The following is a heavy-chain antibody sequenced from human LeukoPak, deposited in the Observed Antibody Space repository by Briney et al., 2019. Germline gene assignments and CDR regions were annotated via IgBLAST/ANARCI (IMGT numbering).Heavy chain of an antibody. Sequence: VGSLRVSCAASGVTFSSYAMSRVRQAPGKGLEWFSAISVSGGSTYYADSVRGRFTISTENSKNTLYLQMNRLRDEKTALYSCAKGGQGEVGVPAFFNWGQGTLVTVSP. V-gene: IGHV3-23*01. CDR3: AKGGQGEVGVPAFFN. CDR2: ISVSGGST. D-gene: IGHD3-3*02. CDR1: GVTFSSYA. J-gene: IGHJ4*02.